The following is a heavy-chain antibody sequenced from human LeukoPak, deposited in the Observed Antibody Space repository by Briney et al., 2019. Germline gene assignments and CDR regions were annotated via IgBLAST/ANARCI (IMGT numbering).Heavy chain of an antibody. D-gene: IGHD5-18*01. CDR1: GGSISSYY. V-gene: IGHV4-4*07. CDR2: IYTSGST. CDR3: ATEIQLWVGDKTSYFDY. J-gene: IGHJ4*02. Sequence: PSETLSLTCTVSGGSISSYYWSWIRQPAAKGLEWIGRIYTSGSTNYNPSLKSRVTISVDKSKNQFSLKLSSVTAADTAVYYCATEIQLWVGDKTSYFDYWGQGTLVTVSS.